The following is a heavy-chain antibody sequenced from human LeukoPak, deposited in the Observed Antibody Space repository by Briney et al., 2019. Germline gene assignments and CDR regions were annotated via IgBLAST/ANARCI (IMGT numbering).Heavy chain of an antibody. CDR1: GFTFSYYA. V-gene: IGHV3-23*01. D-gene: IGHD2-2*01. Sequence: GESLRLSCAASGFTFSYYAMSWVRQAPGKGLEWVSAISGSGDSTRYADSVKGRFTISRDNSKITLSLQMNSLRAEDTAVYYCARHCSSTSCYLDYWGQGTLVTVSS. CDR3: ARHCSSTSCYLDY. CDR2: ISGSGDST. J-gene: IGHJ4*02.